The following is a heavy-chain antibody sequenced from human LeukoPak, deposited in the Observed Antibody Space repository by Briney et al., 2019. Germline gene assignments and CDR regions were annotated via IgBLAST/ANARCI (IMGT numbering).Heavy chain of an antibody. CDR1: RGSISTHY. J-gene: IGHJ6*02. CDR2: IYYSGST. V-gene: IGHV4-59*08. Sequence: SETLSLTCTVSRGSISTHYWGWIRQPPGKGLEWIGYIYYSGSTTYNPSLKSRVTISVDTSQNQFSLKLTSVTAADTAMYYCARQGISSAFSGVDVLGQRTTVTVSS. D-gene: IGHD2-15*01. CDR3: ARQGISSAFSGVDV.